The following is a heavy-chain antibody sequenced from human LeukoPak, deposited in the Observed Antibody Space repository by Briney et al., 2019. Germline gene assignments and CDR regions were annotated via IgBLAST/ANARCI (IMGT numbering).Heavy chain of an antibody. V-gene: IGHV3-74*01. J-gene: IGHJ5*02. Sequence: GGSLRLSCVVSGFTFSTYWMHWVRQAPGKGLVWVSRVDADGSTTIYADSVKGRFTISRDNGINTVYLQMNSLRAEDTAVYYCARGFDGYPFGWWFAPWGQGTLVTVSS. CDR2: VDADGSTT. CDR1: GFTFSTYW. CDR3: ARGFDGYPFGWWFAP. D-gene: IGHD5-24*01.